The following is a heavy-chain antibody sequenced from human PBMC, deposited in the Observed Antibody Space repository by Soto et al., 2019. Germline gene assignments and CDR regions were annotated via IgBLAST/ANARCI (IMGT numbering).Heavy chain of an antibody. D-gene: IGHD2-21*02. CDR2: TSGYNGKT. V-gene: IGHV1-18*01. Sequence: QGQLVQSGGEVKKPGASVKVSCKASGYTFSSYGISWVRQAPGQGLEWMGWTSGYNGKTNYAQKVQDRVTMTTDTSTSTVYMDLRSLRSDDTAVYYCAREGDVPYYYSGMDIWGQWTTVTVS. J-gene: IGHJ6*02. CDR1: GYTFSSYG. CDR3: AREGDVPYYYSGMDI.